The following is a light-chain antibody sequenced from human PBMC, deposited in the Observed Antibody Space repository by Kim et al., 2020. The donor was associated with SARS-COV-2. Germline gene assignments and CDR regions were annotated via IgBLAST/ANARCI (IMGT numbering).Light chain of an antibody. CDR3: SSYTSSSTRV. J-gene: IGLJ3*02. CDR2: DVS. V-gene: IGLV2-14*03. Sequence: LTQPASMSGSPGQSITISCTGTSSDVGGYNYVSWYQQHPGKAPKLMIYDVSNRPSGVSNRFSGSKSGNTASLTISGLQAEDEADYYCSSYTSSSTRVFGGGTQLTVL. CDR1: SSDVGGYNY.